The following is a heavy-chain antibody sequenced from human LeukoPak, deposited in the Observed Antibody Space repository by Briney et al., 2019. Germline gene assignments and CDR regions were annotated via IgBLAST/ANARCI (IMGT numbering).Heavy chain of an antibody. V-gene: IGHV3-74*01. J-gene: IGHJ4*02. CDR2: INGAGSSI. D-gene: IGHD4-17*01. Sequence: GSLRLSCAASGFTFSSYWMHWVRQTPGKGLVWVSRINGAGSSISYADSVKGRVTIPKDNAKNTLYLQMNNLRAEDTAVYYCARGGDYKNDYWGQGTLVTVSS. CDR3: ARGGDYKNDY. CDR1: GFTFSSYW.